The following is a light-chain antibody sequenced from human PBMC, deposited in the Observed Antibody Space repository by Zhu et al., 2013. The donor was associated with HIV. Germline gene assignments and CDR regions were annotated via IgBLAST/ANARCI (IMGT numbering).Light chain of an antibody. CDR1: QSVSSN. V-gene: IGKV3-15*01. CDR2: GAS. J-gene: IGKJ1*01. CDR3: QQYKKWPPWT. Sequence: EIVLTQSPVTLSLSPGERATLSCRASQSVSSNYLAWYQQRPGQAPRLLIFGASTRATGIPDRFSGSGFETEFTLTISSLQSEDSAVYYCQQYKKWPPWTFGQGTKVEIK.